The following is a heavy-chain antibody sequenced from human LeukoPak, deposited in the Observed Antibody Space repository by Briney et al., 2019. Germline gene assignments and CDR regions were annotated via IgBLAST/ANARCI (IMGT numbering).Heavy chain of an antibody. CDR2: INPSSGGT. Sequence: ASVMVSCKASGYTLSAWNMNWVRQAPGQGLEWMGWINPSSGGTVYAQKFQGRVTMTSDTSISTVYMELTSLRSDDTAVYFCARGERDYWGQGTLVTVSS. D-gene: IGHD1-1*01. CDR1: GYTLSAWN. CDR3: ARGERDY. J-gene: IGHJ4*02. V-gene: IGHV1-2*02.